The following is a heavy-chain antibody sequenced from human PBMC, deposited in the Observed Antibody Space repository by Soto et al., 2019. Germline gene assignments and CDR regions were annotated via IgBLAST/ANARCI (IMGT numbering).Heavy chain of an antibody. J-gene: IGHJ4*02. CDR2: ISWNSGSI. Sequence: EVQLVESGGGLVQPGRSLRLSCAASGFTFDDYAMHWVRQAPGKGLEWVSGISWNSGSIGYADSVKCRFTISRDNAKSSLYLQMNSLRAEDTALYYCAAQPRPLRFLDDNYYFDYWGQGTLVTVSS. D-gene: IGHD3-3*01. V-gene: IGHV3-9*01. CDR1: GFTFDDYA. CDR3: AAQPRPLRFLDDNYYFDY.